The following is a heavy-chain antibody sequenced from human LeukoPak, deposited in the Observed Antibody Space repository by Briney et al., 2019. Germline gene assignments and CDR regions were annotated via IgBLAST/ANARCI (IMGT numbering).Heavy chain of an antibody. CDR1: GGTFSSYA. V-gene: IGHV1-69*04. D-gene: IGHD3-3*01. Sequence: SVKVSCKASGGTFSSYAISWVRQAPGQGLEWMGRIIPILGIANHAQKFQGRVTITADKSTSTAYMELSSLRSEDTAVYYCARGKGVVIPFDYWGQGTLVTVSS. CDR2: IIPILGIA. J-gene: IGHJ4*02. CDR3: ARGKGVVIPFDY.